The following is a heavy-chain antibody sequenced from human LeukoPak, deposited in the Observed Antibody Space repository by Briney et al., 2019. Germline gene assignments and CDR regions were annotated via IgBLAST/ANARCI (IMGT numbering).Heavy chain of an antibody. CDR2: INPNSGGT. CDR1: GYTFTGYY. V-gene: IGHV1-2*02. J-gene: IGHJ3*02. D-gene: IGHD6-13*01. Sequence: GASVKVSCKASGYTFTGYYMHWVRQAPGQGLEWMGWINPNSGGTNYAQKFQGRVTMTRDTSTSTAYMELSSQRSEDIDVYYCARHLRGEQQFDDAFDIWGQGTMVTVSS. CDR3: ARHLRGEQQFDDAFDI.